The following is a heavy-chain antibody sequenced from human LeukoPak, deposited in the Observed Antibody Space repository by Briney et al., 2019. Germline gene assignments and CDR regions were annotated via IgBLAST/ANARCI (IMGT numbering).Heavy chain of an antibody. CDR3: ARGRGFIAARQVWFDP. J-gene: IGHJ5*02. CDR2: INPHSGGT. V-gene: IGHV1-2*02. CDR1: GYTFTGYY. Sequence: GASVKVSCKASGYTFTGYYMHWVRQAPGQGLEWMGWINPHSGGTNYAQKFQGRVTMTRNTSISAAYLELSRLRSDDTAVYYWARGRGFIAARQVWFDPWGQGTLVTVS. D-gene: IGHD6-6*01.